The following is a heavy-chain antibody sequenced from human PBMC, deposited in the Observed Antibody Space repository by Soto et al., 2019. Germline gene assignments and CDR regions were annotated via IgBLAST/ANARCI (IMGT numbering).Heavy chain of an antibody. CDR2: ISGSGGTT. J-gene: IGHJ4*02. CDR1: GFTFSNYG. V-gene: IGHV3-23*01. Sequence: EVQLLESGGGLVQPGGSLRLPCAGSGFTFSNYGMSWDRQAPGKGLEWVSAISGSGGTTYYADSVRGRFTISRDNSKNTLYLQMNSLRAEDTALYYCAKDHRDWGQGILVTVSS. CDR3: AKDHRD.